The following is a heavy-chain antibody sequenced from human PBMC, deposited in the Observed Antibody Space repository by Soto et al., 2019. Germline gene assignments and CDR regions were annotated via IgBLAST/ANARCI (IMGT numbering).Heavy chain of an antibody. CDR2: ISSSSSTI. CDR1: GFTFSSYS. D-gene: IGHD3-10*01. V-gene: IGHV3-48*02. CDR3: ALRWGYYYGSGRGGGMDV. Sequence: EVQLVESGGGLVQPGGSLRLSCAASGFTFSSYSMNWVRQAPGKGLEWVSYISSSSSTIYYADSVKGRFTISRDNAKKSLYLQMNSLRDEDTAVYYCALRWGYYYGSGRGGGMDVWGQGTTVTVSS. J-gene: IGHJ6*02.